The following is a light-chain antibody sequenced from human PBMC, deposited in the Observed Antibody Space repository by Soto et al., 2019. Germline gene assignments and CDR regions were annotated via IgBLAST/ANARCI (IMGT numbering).Light chain of an antibody. Sequence: DIVMTQSPDSLAVSLGERATINCKSSQSVLYSSNNKNYLAWYQQKPGQPPKLLISWASIRESGVPDRFSGSGSGTDFTLAISSLQAEDVAVYYCQQYYSTPPWTFGQGTKVDIK. V-gene: IGKV4-1*01. CDR1: QSVLYSSNNKNY. CDR3: QQYYSTPPWT. CDR2: WAS. J-gene: IGKJ1*01.